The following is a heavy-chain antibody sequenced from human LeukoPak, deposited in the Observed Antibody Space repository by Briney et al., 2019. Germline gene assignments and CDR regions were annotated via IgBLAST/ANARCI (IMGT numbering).Heavy chain of an antibody. J-gene: IGHJ5*02. D-gene: IGHD2-2*01. CDR1: GYTFTGYY. Sequence: ASVKVSCKASGYTFTGYYMHWVRQAPGQGLEWMGWINPNSGGTNYAQKFQGRVTMTRDTSISTAYMELSRLRSDDTAVYYCARELVVPAATRHGWFDPWGQGTLVTVSS. CDR2: INPNSGGT. CDR3: ARELVVPAATRHGWFDP. V-gene: IGHV1-2*02.